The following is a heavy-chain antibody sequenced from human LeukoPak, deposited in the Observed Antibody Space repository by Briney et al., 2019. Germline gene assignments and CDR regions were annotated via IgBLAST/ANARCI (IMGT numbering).Heavy chain of an antibody. V-gene: IGHV1-2*02. J-gene: IGHJ4*02. D-gene: IGHD6-13*01. CDR1: GYTFTGYY. CDR3: ARGDSSSWYYFDY. Sequence: ASVKVSCKASGYTFTGYYMHWVRQAPGQGLEWMGWINPNNDDTSYAQKFQGRVTMTRDTSINTAYMELSSLRSDDTAMYYCARGDSSSWYYFDYWGQGTLVTVSS. CDR2: INPNNDDT.